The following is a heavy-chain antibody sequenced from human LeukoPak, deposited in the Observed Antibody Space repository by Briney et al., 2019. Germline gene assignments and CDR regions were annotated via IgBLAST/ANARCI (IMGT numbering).Heavy chain of an antibody. J-gene: IGHJ6*02. CDR2: IKQDGSEK. D-gene: IGHD3-10*01. Sequence: PGGSLRLSCAASGFTFSSYWMSWVRQAPGKGLEWVANIKQDGSEKYYVDSVKGRFTISRDNAKNSLYLQMNSLRAEDTAVYYCARGSPELWFGESIGDYGMDVWGQGTTVTVSS. V-gene: IGHV3-7*01. CDR3: ARGSPELWFGESIGDYGMDV. CDR1: GFTFSSYW.